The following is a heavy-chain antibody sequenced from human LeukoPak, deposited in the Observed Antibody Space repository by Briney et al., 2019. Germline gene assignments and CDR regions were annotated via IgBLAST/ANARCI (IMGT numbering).Heavy chain of an antibody. D-gene: IGHD6-19*01. J-gene: IGHJ4*02. CDR1: GGSFNSYS. CDR2: IIPILGIA. V-gene: IGHV1-69*02. CDR3: ARVAVAGANFDY. Sequence: ASVKVSCKASGGSFNSYSVSWMRQAPGQGLEWMGRIIPILGIANYAQKFQGRVTITGDKSTSTAYMELSSLRSEDTAVNYCARVAVAGANFDYWGQGTLVTVSS.